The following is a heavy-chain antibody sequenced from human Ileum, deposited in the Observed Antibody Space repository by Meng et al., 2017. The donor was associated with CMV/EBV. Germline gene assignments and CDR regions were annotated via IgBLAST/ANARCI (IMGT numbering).Heavy chain of an antibody. Sequence: QLQLQESGLGLVKPSETLSLTCTVSGASLNDYYWSWIRQPAGKGLEWIGRIFATGTTNYNPSLKSRVTMSVDTSKNQFSLKLTSVTAADTAVYFCARDRFDPWGQGALVTVSS. J-gene: IGHJ5*02. V-gene: IGHV4-4*07. CDR2: IFATGTT. CDR1: GASLNDYY. CDR3: ARDRFDP.